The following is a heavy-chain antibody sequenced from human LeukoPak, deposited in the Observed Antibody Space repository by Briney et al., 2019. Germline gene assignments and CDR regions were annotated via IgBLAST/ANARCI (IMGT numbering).Heavy chain of an antibody. CDR2: ISISGENT. J-gene: IGHJ4*02. Sequence: PGGSLRLACAASGFTFSSYAMSWVRQAPGKGLEWVPAISISGENTYYADSVKGRFTISRDTSRNTLYLQMHSLRAEDTAVYYCARLISTSSSRFSDYWGQGTLVTVSS. D-gene: IGHD6-6*01. V-gene: IGHV3-23*01. CDR3: ARLISTSSSRFSDY. CDR1: GFTFSSYA.